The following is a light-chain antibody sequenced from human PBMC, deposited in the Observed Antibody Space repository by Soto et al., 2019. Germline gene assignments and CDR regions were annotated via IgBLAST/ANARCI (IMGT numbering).Light chain of an antibody. CDR2: VNSDGSH. J-gene: IGLJ3*02. CDR3: QTWGTGIRV. V-gene: IGLV4-69*01. CDR1: SGHSRYA. Sequence: QLVLTQSPSASASLGASVKLTCTLSSGHSRYAIAWHQQQPEKGPRYLMKVNSDGSHNKGDEIPDRFSGSSSGAERYLTISSLQSEDEADYYCQTWGTGIRVFGGGTKLTVL.